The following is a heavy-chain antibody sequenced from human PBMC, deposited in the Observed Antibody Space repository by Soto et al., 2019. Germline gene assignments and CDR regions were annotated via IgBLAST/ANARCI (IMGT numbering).Heavy chain of an antibody. Sequence: SETLSLTCTVSGGSIDSGDYYWSWIRQPPGKGLEWIGSIYHSGSTYYNPSLKSRVTISVDTSKNQFSLKLSSVTAADTAVYYCARTTRYSYGSGPFDYWGQGTLVTVSS. J-gene: IGHJ4*02. V-gene: IGHV4-38-2*02. CDR3: ARTTRYSYGSGPFDY. D-gene: IGHD3-10*01. CDR1: GGSIDSGDY. CDR2: IYHSGST.